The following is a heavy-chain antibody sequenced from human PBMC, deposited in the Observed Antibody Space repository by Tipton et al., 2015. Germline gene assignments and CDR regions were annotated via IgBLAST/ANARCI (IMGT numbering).Heavy chain of an antibody. CDR3: ARLNDILTSIDI. CDR1: GGSISSSGYY. CDR2: IYYSATT. Sequence: LRLSCTVSGGSISSSGYYWGWIRQPPGEGLEYIGSIYYSATTYYNPSFKSRVTMSVDTSKNQFSLKLSSVTAADTAVYYCARLNDILTSIDIWGQGTMVIVSS. J-gene: IGHJ3*02. D-gene: IGHD3-9*01. V-gene: IGHV4-39*01.